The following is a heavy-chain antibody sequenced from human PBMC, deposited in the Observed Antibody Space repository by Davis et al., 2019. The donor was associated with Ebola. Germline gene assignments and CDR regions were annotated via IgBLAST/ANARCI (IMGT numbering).Heavy chain of an antibody. CDR3: ARAVFYDFWSGAWVDY. D-gene: IGHD3-3*01. CDR1: GGSVSSGSYY. J-gene: IGHJ4*02. V-gene: IGHV4-61*01. CDR2: INHSGSA. Sequence: MPSETLSLTCTVSGGSVSSGSYYWSWIRQPPGKGLEWIGEINHSGSASYNPSLRSRVDISVDTSKHQFSLKLSSVSAADTAVYYCARAVFYDFWSGAWVDYWGQGTLVTVSS.